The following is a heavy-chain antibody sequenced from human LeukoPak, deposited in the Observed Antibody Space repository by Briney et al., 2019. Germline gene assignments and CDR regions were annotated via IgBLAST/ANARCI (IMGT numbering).Heavy chain of an antibody. V-gene: IGHV4-59*08. J-gene: IGHJ5*02. CDR1: GGSINSDY. CDR3: ARHRPGERRFDP. Sequence: SETLSLTCTVSGGSINSDYLSWIRRPPGKGLEWIGYINYSGSTNYNPSLKSRVTISVDTSKNQFSLKLSSVTAADTAVYYCARHRPGERRFDPWGQGTLVTVSS. D-gene: IGHD3-16*01. CDR2: INYSGST.